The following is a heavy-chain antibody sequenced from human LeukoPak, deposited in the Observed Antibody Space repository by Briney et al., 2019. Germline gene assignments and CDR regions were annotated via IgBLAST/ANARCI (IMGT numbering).Heavy chain of an antibody. CDR1: GFTFSSYA. CDR2: ISYDGSNK. V-gene: IGHV3-30*04. Sequence: PGRSLRLSCAASGFTFSSYAMHWVRQAPGKGLEWVAVISYDGSNKYYADSVKGRFTISRDNSKNTLYLQMNSLRAEDTAVYYCAKDAARVDYYYYGMDVWGQGTTVTVSS. CDR3: AKDAARVDYYYYGMDV. J-gene: IGHJ6*02. D-gene: IGHD6-13*01.